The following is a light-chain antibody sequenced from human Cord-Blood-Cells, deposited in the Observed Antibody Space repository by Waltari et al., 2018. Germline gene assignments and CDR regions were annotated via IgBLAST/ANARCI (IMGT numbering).Light chain of an antibody. CDR1: QIISSY. V-gene: IGKV1-39*01. CDR3: QQSYSTPYT. J-gene: IGKJ2*01. CDR2: AAS. Sequence: DIQMTQSPSSLSASVGDRVTITCRASQIISSYLNWDQQKPGKAPKPLIYAASSLQSGVPSRCRGSGSGKDFTLTISILQPEDFATYYCQQSYSTPYTFGQGTKLEIK.